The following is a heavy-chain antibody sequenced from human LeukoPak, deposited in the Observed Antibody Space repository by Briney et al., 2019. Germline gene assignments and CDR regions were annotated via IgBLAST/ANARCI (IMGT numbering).Heavy chain of an antibody. V-gene: IGHV4-61*02. J-gene: IGHJ4*02. CDR1: GGSISSGSYY. D-gene: IGHD6-13*01. CDR2: IYISGTT. Sequence: PSQTLSLTCTVSGGSISSGSYYWNWIRQPAGKGREWIGRIYISGTTNYNPSLKSRVTISVDTSKNQFSLKLSSVTAADTAVYYCARSPKSIAAQPLLFDYWGQGTLVTVSS. CDR3: ARSPKSIAAQPLLFDY.